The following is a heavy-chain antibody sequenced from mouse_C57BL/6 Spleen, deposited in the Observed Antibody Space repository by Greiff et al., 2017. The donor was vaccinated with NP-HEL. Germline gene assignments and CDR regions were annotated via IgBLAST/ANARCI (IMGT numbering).Heavy chain of an antibody. CDR3: AKDSSPGHWYFDV. Sequence: VQLQQSGPGLVQPSQSLSITCTVSGFSFTSYGVHWVRQSPGKGLEWLGVIWRGGSTDYNAAFMSRLSITKDNSTSQVFFKMNSLQADDTAIYYCAKDSSPGHWYFDVWGTGTTVTVSS. J-gene: IGHJ1*03. CDR2: IWRGGST. CDR1: GFSFTSYG. D-gene: IGHD1-1*01. V-gene: IGHV2-5*01.